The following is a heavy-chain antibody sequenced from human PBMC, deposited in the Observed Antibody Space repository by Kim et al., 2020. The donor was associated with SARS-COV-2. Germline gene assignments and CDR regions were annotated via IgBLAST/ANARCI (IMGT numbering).Heavy chain of an antibody. CDR1: GYTFTGYY. J-gene: IGHJ6*02. CDR3: ARARLGRYYYGSGSNYYYYGMDV. V-gene: IGHV1-2*04. Sequence: ASVKVSCKASGYTFTGYYMHWVRQAPGQGLEWMGWINPNSGGTNYAQKFQGWVTMTRDTSISTAYMELSRLRSDDTAVYYCARARLGRYYYGSGSNYYYYGMDVWGQGTTVTVSS. CDR2: INPNSGGT. D-gene: IGHD3-10*01.